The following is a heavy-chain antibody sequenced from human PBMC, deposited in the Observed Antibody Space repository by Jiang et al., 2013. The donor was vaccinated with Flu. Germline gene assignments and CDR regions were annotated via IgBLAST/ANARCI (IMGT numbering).Heavy chain of an antibody. D-gene: IGHD3-22*01. CDR1: GGSFSGYY. CDR3: ARAYYYDSSGYYNNWFDP. CDR2: INHSGST. Sequence: KPSETLSLTCAVYGGSFSGYYWSWIRQPPGKGLEWIGGINHSGSTHYNPSLKSRVTISVDTSKNQFSLKLSSVTAADTAVYYCARAYYYDSSGYYNNWFDPWGQGTLVTVSS. J-gene: IGHJ5*02. V-gene: IGHV4-34*01.